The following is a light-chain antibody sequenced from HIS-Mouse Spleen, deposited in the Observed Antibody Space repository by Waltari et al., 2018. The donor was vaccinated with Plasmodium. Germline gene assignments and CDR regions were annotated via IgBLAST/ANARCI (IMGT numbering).Light chain of an antibody. CDR1: QSVSSY. CDR3: QQRSNWPPT. J-gene: IGKJ5*01. V-gene: IGKV3-11*01. CDR2: DAS. Sequence: EIVLTQSPATLSLSPGERATLSCRASQSVSSYLAWYKQKPGQAPRPLIYDASNRATCIPARFSGSGSGTDFTLTISSLEPEDFALYYCQQRSNWPPTFGQGTRLEIK.